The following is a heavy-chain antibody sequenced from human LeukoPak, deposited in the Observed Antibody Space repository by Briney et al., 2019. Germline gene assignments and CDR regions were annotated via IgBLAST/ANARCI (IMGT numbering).Heavy chain of an antibody. J-gene: IGHJ6*03. CDR2: LKSKTDGGTT. Sequence: GGSLRLSCAASGFTFSNAWMSWVRQAPGKGLEWVGRLKSKTDGGTTDYAAPVKGRFIISRDDSKNTLYLQMNSLKTEDTAVYSCTTDVWKYCSNIRCYEYAYYYYMDVWGKGTTVTVSS. CDR1: GFTFSNAW. V-gene: IGHV3-15*01. CDR3: TTDVWKYCSNIRCYEYAYYYYMDV. D-gene: IGHD2-2*01.